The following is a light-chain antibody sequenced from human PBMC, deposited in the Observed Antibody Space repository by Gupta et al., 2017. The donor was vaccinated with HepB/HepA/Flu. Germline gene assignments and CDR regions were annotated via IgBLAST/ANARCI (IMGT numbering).Light chain of an antibody. V-gene: IGKV3-15*01. CDR3: QQYADWRPLT. Sequence: TLSVSPGEGATLSCRASQTITTNLAWYQQKPGQAPRLLIYHASTRATGIPARFSGSGSGTEFSLTISSLQSEDFALYYCQQYADWRPLTFGGGTKVEI. CDR1: QTITTN. J-gene: IGKJ4*01. CDR2: HAS.